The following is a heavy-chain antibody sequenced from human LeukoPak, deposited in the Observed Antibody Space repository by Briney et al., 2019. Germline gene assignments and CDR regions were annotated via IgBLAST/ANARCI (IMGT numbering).Heavy chain of an antibody. Sequence: WIGYIYYSGSTNYNPSLKSRVTISIDASKNQFSLKLTSVTDADTAVYYCARLSSSGRDYWGQGTLVTVSS. CDR2: IYYSGST. D-gene: IGHD6-6*01. CDR3: ARLSSSGRDY. V-gene: IGHV4-61*07. J-gene: IGHJ4*02.